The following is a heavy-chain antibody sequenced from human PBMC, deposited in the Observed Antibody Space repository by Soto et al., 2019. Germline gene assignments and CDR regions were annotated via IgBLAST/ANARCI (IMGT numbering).Heavy chain of an antibody. V-gene: IGHV3-23*01. CDR3: AKPDYGDYSGGGY. Sequence: EVQLLESGGGLVQPGGSLRLSCAASGFTFSSYAMSWVRQAPGKGLEWVSAISGSGGSTYYAVSVKGRFTISRDNSKNTLYLQMNSLRAEDTAVYYCAKPDYGDYSGGGYWGQGTLVTVSS. CDR1: GFTFSSYA. CDR2: ISGSGGST. J-gene: IGHJ4*02. D-gene: IGHD4-17*01.